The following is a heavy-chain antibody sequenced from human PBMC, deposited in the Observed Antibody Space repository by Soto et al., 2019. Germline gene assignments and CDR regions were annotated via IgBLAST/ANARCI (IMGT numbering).Heavy chain of an antibody. CDR2: INAGNGNT. CDR3: ARAEQLAWFDT. J-gene: IGHJ5*02. D-gene: IGHD6-6*01. CDR1: GYTFTSYA. V-gene: IGHV1-3*01. Sequence: ASVKVSCKASGYTFTSYAMHWVRQAPGQRLEWMGWINAGNGNTKYSQKFQGRVTITRDTSASTASMELSSLRSEDTAVYYCARAEQLAWFDTWGQGTLVSVSS.